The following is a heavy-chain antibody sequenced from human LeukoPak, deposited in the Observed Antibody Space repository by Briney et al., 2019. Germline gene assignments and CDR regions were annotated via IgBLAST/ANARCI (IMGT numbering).Heavy chain of an antibody. Sequence: ASVNVSCKASGYTLTVYYMHCVRQAPGQGLEWMGWIDPNSGGTNYAQKFQGRVAMTRDTSISTAYMELSRLRSDDTAVYYCARGGSGSYPQPGLYWGQGTLVTVSS. CDR1: GYTLTVYY. CDR2: IDPNSGGT. D-gene: IGHD1-26*01. V-gene: IGHV1-2*02. J-gene: IGHJ4*02. CDR3: ARGGSGSYPQPGLY.